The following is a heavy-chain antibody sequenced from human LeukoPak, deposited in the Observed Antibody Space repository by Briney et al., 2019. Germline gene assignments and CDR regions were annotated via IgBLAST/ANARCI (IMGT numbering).Heavy chain of an antibody. CDR2: IKQDGSEK. V-gene: IGHV3-7*01. J-gene: IGHJ4*02. D-gene: IGHD4-17*01. CDR3: ASSRYGDFGDY. CDR1: GFTFSSYW. Sequence: GGSPRLSCAASGFTFSSYWMSWVRQAPGKGLEWVANIKQDGSEKYYVDSVKGRFTISRDNAKNSLYLQMNSLRAEDTAVYYCASSRYGDFGDYWGQGTLVTVSS.